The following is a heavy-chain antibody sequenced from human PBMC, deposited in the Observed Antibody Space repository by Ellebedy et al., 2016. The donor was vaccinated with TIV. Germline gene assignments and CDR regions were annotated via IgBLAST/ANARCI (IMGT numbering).Heavy chain of an antibody. CDR2: INSDGTRT. CDR3: ARDCPSSTVVIPAPALGD. D-gene: IGHD4-23*01. CDR1: GFTFSSYW. Sequence: GESLKISCAASGFTFSSYWMHWVRQDPGKGLVWVSRINSDGTRTSYADSVKGRFTISRDNAKNTLYLQMNSLRAEDTAVYYCARDCPSSTVVIPAPALGDWGQGTLVTVSS. J-gene: IGHJ4*02. V-gene: IGHV3-74*01.